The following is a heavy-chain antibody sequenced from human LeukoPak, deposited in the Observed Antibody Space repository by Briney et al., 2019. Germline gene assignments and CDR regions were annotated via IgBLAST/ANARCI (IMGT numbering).Heavy chain of an antibody. CDR2: IYIGGRT. D-gene: IGHD1-26*01. J-gene: IGHJ4*02. CDR1: GFTVRSDY. CDR3: AKGGSYYGLFDY. V-gene: IGHV3-66*01. Sequence: GGSLRLSCAASGFTVRSDYMSWVRQAPGKGLEWVSSIYIGGRTFYADSVQDRFTISRDNSKNTLYLQINTLRAEDTAVYYCAKGGSYYGLFDYWGQGTLVTVSS.